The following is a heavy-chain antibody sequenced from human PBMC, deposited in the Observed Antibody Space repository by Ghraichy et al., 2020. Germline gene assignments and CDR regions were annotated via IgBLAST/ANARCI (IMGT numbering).Heavy chain of an antibody. J-gene: IGHJ4*02. CDR3: ARGFFPKYFDV. CDR2: VTHRGTS. CDR1: DGSFSGLY. Sequence: SLTCAVDDGSFSGLYWTWIRHSPGKGLEWVGEVTHRGTSEYNPSLRGRVIISADASKRQFSLRLDSVTATDSGIYYCARGFFPKYFDVWGQGTQVTVSS. V-gene: IGHV4-34*01.